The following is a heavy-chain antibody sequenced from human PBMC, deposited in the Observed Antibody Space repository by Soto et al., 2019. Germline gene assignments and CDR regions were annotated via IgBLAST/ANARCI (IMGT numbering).Heavy chain of an antibody. CDR3: ARKLSGAVQGWAYGMDV. Sequence: PGGSLRLSCAASGFTFSSYGMHWVRQAPGKGLEWVAVIWYDGSNKYYADSVKGRFTISRDNSKNTLYLQMNSLRDEDTAVYYCARKLSGAVQGWAYGMDVWGRGTTVTVPS. D-gene: IGHD1-26*01. J-gene: IGHJ6*02. V-gene: IGHV3-33*01. CDR1: GFTFSSYG. CDR2: IWYDGSNK.